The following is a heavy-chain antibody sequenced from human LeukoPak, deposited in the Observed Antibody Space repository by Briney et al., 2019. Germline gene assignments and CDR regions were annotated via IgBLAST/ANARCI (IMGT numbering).Heavy chain of an antibody. CDR2: MNHSGST. CDR3: ARDRNYDILTGYDY. V-gene: IGHV4-34*01. CDR1: GGSFSGYY. J-gene: IGHJ4*02. Sequence: SETLSLTCAVYGGSFSGYYWSWIRQPPGKGLEWIGEMNHSGSTNYNPSLKSRVTISVDTSKNQFSLKLSSVTAADTAVYYCARDRNYDILTGYDYWGQGTLVTVSS. D-gene: IGHD3-9*01.